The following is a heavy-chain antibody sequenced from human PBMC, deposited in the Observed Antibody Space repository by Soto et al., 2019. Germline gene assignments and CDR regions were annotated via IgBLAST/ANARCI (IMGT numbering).Heavy chain of an antibody. V-gene: IGHV1-69*01. CDR1: GDAFTNYI. CDR3: ARGRDQPPVGLYFDS. J-gene: IGHJ4*02. D-gene: IGHD1-26*01. CDR2: IIPMFGKP. Sequence: QVQLVQSGAEVKKPGSSVKVSCKASGDAFTNYIFDWVRQAPGQGLEWMGGIIPMFGKPKYAQTIQDRVTISAGVSTGTAYVALTSRRFGDTAVYYCARGRDQPPVGLYFDSWGEGARVTVSS.